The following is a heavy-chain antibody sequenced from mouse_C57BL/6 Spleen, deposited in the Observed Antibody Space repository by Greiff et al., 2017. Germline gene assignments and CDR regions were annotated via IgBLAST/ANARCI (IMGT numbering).Heavy chain of an antibody. D-gene: IGHD2-3*01. J-gene: IGHJ2*01. Sequence: QVQLQQSGAELVRPGASVKLSCKASGYTFTDYYINWVKQRPGQGLEWIARIYPGSGNTYYNEKFKGKATLTAEKSSSTAYMQLSSLTSEDSAVYFCAREGYSPFDYWGQGTTLTVSS. CDR2: IYPGSGNT. CDR1: GYTFTDYY. CDR3: AREGYSPFDY. V-gene: IGHV1-76*01.